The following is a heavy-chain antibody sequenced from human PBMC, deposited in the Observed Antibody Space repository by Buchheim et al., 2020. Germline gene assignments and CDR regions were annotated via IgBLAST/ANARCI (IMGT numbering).Heavy chain of an antibody. CDR3: ARDVFLDY. D-gene: IGHD3-3*01. CDR2: MYHGGSI. J-gene: IGHJ4*02. CDR1: GGSISSSSFS. Sequence: QLQLQESGSRLVKPSQTLSLTCAVSGGSISSSSFSWSWIRQPPGKGLEWIGYMYHGGSIDYNPSLKSRVTISVDRSKNKFSLILSSVTAADTAVYYCARDVFLDYWGQGTL. V-gene: IGHV4-30-2*01.